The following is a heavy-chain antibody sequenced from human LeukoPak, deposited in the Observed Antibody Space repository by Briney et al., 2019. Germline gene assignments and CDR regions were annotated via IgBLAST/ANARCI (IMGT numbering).Heavy chain of an antibody. D-gene: IGHD3-3*01. CDR3: ARYLVQSPRFLEWLPRGYFDY. CDR2: SNDSGGT. V-gene: IGHV4-34*01. J-gene: IGHJ4*02. CDR1: GGTFSGYH. Sequence: SETLSLTCAVYGGTFSGYHWSWIRQPPGKRLEWVGESNDSGGTNYNPSLKSRVTISADKSKNQVSLKLTSVTAADTAVYYCARYLVQSPRFLEWLPRGYFDYWGQGTLVTVSS.